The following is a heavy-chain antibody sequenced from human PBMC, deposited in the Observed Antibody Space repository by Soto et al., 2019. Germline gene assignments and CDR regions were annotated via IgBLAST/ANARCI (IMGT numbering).Heavy chain of an antibody. CDR1: GGSISSSSYY. CDR3: ARDGAYGHAFDI. V-gene: IGHV4-39*02. D-gene: IGHD4-17*01. CDR2: IYYSGST. Sequence: QLQLQESGPGLVKPSETLSLTCTVSGGSISSSSYYWGWIRQPPGKGLEWIGSIYYSGSTYYNPSLKSRVTISVDTSKNQFSLKLSSVTAADTAVYYCARDGAYGHAFDIWGQGTMVTVSS. J-gene: IGHJ3*02.